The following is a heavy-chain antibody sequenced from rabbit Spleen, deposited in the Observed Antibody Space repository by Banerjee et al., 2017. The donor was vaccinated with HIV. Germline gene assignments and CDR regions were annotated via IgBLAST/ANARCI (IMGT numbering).Heavy chain of an antibody. J-gene: IGHJ4*01. Sequence: QEQLVESRGGLVQPGGSLKLSCTASGFSFSNKAVMCWVRQAPGKGLEWIACINAVTGKAVYASWAKGRFTFSKTSSTTVTLQVTSLTGADTATYFCARGLLAGSASWLGYLDLWGQGTLVTVS. CDR2: INAVTGKA. D-gene: IGHD3-1*01. V-gene: IGHV1S45*01. CDR1: GFSFSNKAV. CDR3: ARGLLAGSASWLGYLDL.